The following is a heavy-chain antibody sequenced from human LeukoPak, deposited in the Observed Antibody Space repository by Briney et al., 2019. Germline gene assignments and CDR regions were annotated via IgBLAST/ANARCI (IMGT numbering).Heavy chain of an antibody. V-gene: IGHV3-30-3*01. J-gene: IGHJ4*02. D-gene: IGHD3-22*01. CDR3: ARGYDSSGYYYAYYFDY. Sequence: GGSLRLSCAASGFTFSSYVMHWVRQAPGKGLEWVAVISYDGSNKYYADSVKGRFTISRDNSKNTLYLQMNSLRAEDTAVYYCARGYDSSGYYYAYYFDYWGQGTLVTVSS. CDR1: GFTFSSYV. CDR2: ISYDGSNK.